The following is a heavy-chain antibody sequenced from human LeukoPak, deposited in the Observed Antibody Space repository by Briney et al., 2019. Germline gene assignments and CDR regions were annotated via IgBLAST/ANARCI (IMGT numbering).Heavy chain of an antibody. D-gene: IGHD2-2*01. CDR1: GFTFSSYS. J-gene: IGHJ3*02. CDR3: GREGYCSRTSCSLDAIEI. V-gene: IGHV3-48*01. CDR2: ISSSSSTI. Sequence: GGSLRLSCAASGFTFSSYSMNWVRQAPGKGLEWVSYISSSSSTIDYADSVKGRFTISRDNAKNSLYLQMNSLRAEDTAVYYCGREGYCSRTSCSLDAIEIWGQGTLVAVSS.